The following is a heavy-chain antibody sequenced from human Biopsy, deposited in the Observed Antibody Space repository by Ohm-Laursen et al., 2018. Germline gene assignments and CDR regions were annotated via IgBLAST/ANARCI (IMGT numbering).Heavy chain of an antibody. CDR3: ARGEGSSWFDP. V-gene: IGHV1-69*10. D-gene: IGHD1-26*01. J-gene: IGHJ5*02. CDR2: IIPIPNVA. CDR1: GDSFTSYA. Sequence: SVKVSCKASGDSFTSYAIGWGRQAPGQGLEGMGGIIPIPNVATYAQKFQGRITITADESTSTAYMELSSLTSDDTAVYFCARGEGSSWFDPWGHGTLVTVSS.